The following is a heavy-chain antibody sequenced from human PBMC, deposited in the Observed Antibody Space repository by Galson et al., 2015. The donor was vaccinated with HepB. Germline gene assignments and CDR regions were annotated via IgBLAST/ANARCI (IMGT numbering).Heavy chain of an antibody. V-gene: IGHV3-30*03. D-gene: IGHD6-6*01. CDR1: GFTFSSYG. J-gene: IGHJ6*03. CDR2: ISYDGSNK. CDR3: ARDPYSSSSHLLSYYMDV. Sequence: SLRLSCAASGFTFSSYGMHWVRQAPGKGLEWVAVISYDGSNKYYADSVKGRFTISRDNSKNALYLQMNRLRAEDTAVYYCARDPYSSSSHLLSYYMDVWGKGTTVTVSS.